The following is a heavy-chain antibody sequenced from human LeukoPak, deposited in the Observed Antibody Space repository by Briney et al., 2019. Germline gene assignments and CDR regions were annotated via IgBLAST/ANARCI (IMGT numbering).Heavy chain of an antibody. Sequence: KPGGSLRLSCAASGFTFSSYAMNWVRQAPGKGLEWVSVISGSGGNIYYADSVKGRFTISRDNSKNTLYLQINNLRADDTAVYYCATGNSGWYAPIDYWGHGTLVTVSS. J-gene: IGHJ4*01. CDR1: GFTFSSYA. D-gene: IGHD6-19*01. V-gene: IGHV3-23*01. CDR2: ISGSGGNI. CDR3: ATGNSGWYAPIDY.